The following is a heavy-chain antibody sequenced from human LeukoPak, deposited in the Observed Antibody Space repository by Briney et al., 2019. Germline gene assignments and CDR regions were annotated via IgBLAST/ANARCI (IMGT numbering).Heavy chain of an antibody. CDR2: ISGSGGST. CDR1: GFTFSSYA. CDR3: AKTYYDFWSPDAFDI. Sequence: GGSLRLSCAASGFTFSSYAMSWVRQALGKGLEWVSAISGSGGSTYYADSVKGRFTISRDNSKNTLYLQMNSLRAEDTAVHYCAKTYYDFWSPDAFDIWGQGTMVTVSS. V-gene: IGHV3-23*01. D-gene: IGHD3-3*01. J-gene: IGHJ3*02.